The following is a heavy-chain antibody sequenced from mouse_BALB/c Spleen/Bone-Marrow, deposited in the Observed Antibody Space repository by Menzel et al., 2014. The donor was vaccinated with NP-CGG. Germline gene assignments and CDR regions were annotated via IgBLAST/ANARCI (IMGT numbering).Heavy chain of an antibody. V-gene: IGHV1-14*01. CDR1: GYTFTSYV. J-gene: IGHJ4*01. D-gene: IGHD2-14*01. Sequence: VQLQQSGPELVKPGASVKMSCKASGYTFTSYVMHWVKQQPGQGLEWIGNFIPSSDGSRFNAKFKGKATLTSDKSSSTAYMELNSLTSEDYAVYYCARGESYCRYDGRGYDMDYWGQGTSVTVSS. CDR3: ARGESYCRYDGRGYDMDY. CDR2: FIPSSDGS.